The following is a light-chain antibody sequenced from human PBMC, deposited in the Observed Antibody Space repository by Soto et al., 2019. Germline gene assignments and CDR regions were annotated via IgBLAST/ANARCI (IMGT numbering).Light chain of an antibody. CDR1: QSVLYSSNNKNY. CDR2: WAY. Sequence: DIVMTQSPDSLAVSLGERATINCKSSQSVLYSSNNKNYLAWYQQKPGQPHKLLIYWAYTRESGVHDRFSGSGSGTDFTPTIRSLQAEDVAVYYCKQYYSTPWTFGQGTKVDIK. V-gene: IGKV4-1*01. J-gene: IGKJ1*01. CDR3: KQYYSTPWT.